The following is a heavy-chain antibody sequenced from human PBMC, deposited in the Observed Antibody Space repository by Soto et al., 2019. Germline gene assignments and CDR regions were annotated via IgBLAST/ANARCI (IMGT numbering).Heavy chain of an antibody. Sequence: GWSLRLSCASSVFNFVIYAIHWVRQAPGKGLEWVALISYEGSNKYYADSVKGRFTTSRDNSKSTLFLQMDILRLEDTGVYYCARVNPGNNLYYFNGLDVWGQGTSVTVSS. V-gene: IGHV3-30-3*01. J-gene: IGHJ6*02. CDR2: ISYEGSNK. D-gene: IGHD1-1*01. CDR3: ARVNPGNNLYYFNGLDV. CDR1: VFNFVIYA.